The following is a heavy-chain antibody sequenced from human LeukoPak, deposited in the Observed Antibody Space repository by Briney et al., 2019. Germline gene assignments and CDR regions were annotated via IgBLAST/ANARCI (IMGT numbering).Heavy chain of an antibody. CDR1: GFTFSSYG. D-gene: IGHD3-3*01. CDR2: IRYDGSNK. Sequence: GGSLRLSCAASGFTFSSYGMHWVRQAPGKGLEWVAFIRYDGSNKYYADSVKGRFTISRDNSKNTLYLQMNSLRAEDTAVYYCAKSVRFLEWLDYFDYWGQGTLVTVSS. J-gene: IGHJ4*02. CDR3: AKSVRFLEWLDYFDY. V-gene: IGHV3-30*02.